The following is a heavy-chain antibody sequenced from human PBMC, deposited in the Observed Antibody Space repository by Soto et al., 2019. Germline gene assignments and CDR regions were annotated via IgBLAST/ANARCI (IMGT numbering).Heavy chain of an antibody. CDR3: AREGEDSYVSYYYYGMDV. D-gene: IGHD5-18*01. CDR2: ISSSSSYI. CDR1: GFTFSSYS. Sequence: EVQLVESGGGLVKPRGSLRLSCAASGFTFSSYSMNGVRQAPGKGLEWVSSISSSSSYIYYADSVKGRFTISRDNAKNSLYLQMNRLRAEDTAVYYCAREGEDSYVSYYYYGMDVWGQGTTVTVSS. V-gene: IGHV3-21*01. J-gene: IGHJ6*02.